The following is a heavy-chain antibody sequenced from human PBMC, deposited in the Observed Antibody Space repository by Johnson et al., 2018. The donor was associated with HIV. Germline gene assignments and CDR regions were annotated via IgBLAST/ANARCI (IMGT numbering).Heavy chain of an antibody. V-gene: IGHV3-48*04. D-gene: IGHD6-19*01. CDR3: ASRYSSGRADAFDI. CDR1: GFTFSSFW. Sequence: VQLVESGGGLVQPGGSLRLSCAASGFTFSSFWMTWVRQAPGKGLEWVSYISSSGSTIYYADSVKGRFTISRDNAKNSLYLQMNSLRAEDTAVYYCASRYSSGRADAFDIWGQGTMVTVSS. J-gene: IGHJ3*02. CDR2: ISSSGSTI.